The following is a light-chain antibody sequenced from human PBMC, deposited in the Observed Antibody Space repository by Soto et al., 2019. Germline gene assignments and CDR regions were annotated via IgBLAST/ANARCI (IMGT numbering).Light chain of an antibody. CDR3: QQYGSSQT. Sequence: EIVLTQSPATLSSSPGERATLSCRASQTVNSRLAWYQHKPGQAPRLLIYGASSRATGIPDRFSGSGSGTDFTLTISRLEPEDFAVYYCQQYGSSQTFGQGTKVDI. CDR1: QTVNSR. V-gene: IGKV3-20*01. CDR2: GAS. J-gene: IGKJ1*01.